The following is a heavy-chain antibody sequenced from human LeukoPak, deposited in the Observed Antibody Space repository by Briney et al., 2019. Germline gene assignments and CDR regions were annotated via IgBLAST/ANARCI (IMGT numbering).Heavy chain of an antibody. CDR1: GFTFSSYA. V-gene: IGHV3-23*01. Sequence: PGGSLRLSCAASGFTFSSYAMSWVRQAPGKGLEWVSAISGSGGSTYYADSVKGRFTISRDNSKNTLYLQMNSLSAEDTAVYYCAKVRDYGDTKDAFDIWGQGTMVTVSS. D-gene: IGHD4-17*01. CDR2: ISGSGGST. J-gene: IGHJ3*02. CDR3: AKVRDYGDTKDAFDI.